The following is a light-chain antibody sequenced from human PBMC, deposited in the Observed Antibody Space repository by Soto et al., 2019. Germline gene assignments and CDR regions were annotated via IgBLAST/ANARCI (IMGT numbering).Light chain of an antibody. CDR3: QQYNSYRT. CDR1: QSISSW. J-gene: IGKJ1*01. V-gene: IGKV1-5*01. Sequence: DIQMTQSPSTLSASVGDRVTITCRASQSISSWLAWYQQKPGKAPKLLIYDASSLESGVPSRFSGSGSGTEFTLTISSLQHDDFANYYCQQYNSYRTFGQGTKV. CDR2: DAS.